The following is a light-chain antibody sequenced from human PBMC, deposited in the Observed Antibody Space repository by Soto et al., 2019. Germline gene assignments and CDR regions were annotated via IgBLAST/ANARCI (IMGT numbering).Light chain of an antibody. CDR2: AAS. CDR3: QQANTFPQLT. J-gene: IGKJ4*01. Sequence: DIPMTQSPSSVSASVGDRVTITCRASQDISVWLAWYQQKPGKAPNLLIYAASTLQSGVPSRFSGSGSGTEFTLTISRLQPEDFATYYCQQANTFPQLTFGGGTKVDI. CDR1: QDISVW. V-gene: IGKV1-12*01.